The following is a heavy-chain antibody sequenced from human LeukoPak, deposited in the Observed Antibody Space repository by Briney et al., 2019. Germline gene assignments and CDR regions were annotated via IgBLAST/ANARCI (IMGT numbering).Heavy chain of an antibody. Sequence: SETLSLTCAVSGYSISSGYYWGWIRQPPGKGLEWIGSIYHSGSTYYNPSLKSRVTISVDASKNQFSLKLSSVTAADTAVYYCARRWIFWYFDLLGRGTLVTVSS. CDR1: GYSISSGYY. D-gene: IGHD2-2*03. CDR2: IYHSGST. CDR3: ARRWIFWYFDL. J-gene: IGHJ2*01. V-gene: IGHV4-38-2*01.